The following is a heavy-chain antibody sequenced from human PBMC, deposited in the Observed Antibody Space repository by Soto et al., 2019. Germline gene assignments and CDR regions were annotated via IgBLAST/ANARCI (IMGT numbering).Heavy chain of an antibody. V-gene: IGHV4-4*02. J-gene: IGHJ4*02. CDR2: NYRTGSI. D-gene: IGHD1-7*01. Sequence: SETLSLTCAVSGGSFTSDNWWTWVRQPPGQGLEWIGENYRTGSINYNPSLKSRVTISFEKYENQFFLQVTSLLAADTAACYCASREPGTRVDYWGQGTLVTVSS. CDR1: GGSFTSDNW. CDR3: ASREPGTRVDY.